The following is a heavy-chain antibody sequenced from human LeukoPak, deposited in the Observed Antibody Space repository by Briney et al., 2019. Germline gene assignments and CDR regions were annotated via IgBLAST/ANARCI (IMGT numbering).Heavy chain of an antibody. CDR1: GFTFSSYA. CDR3: AKDRPSYYYGSGDSY. V-gene: IGHV3-23*01. D-gene: IGHD3-10*01. CDR2: ISGSGGST. J-gene: IGHJ4*02. Sequence: GGYLRLSCAASGFTFSSYAMSWVRQAPGKGLEWDSAISGSGGSTYYADSVKGRFTISRDNSKNTLYLQMNSLRAEDTAVYYCAKDRPSYYYGSGDSYWGQGTLVTVSS.